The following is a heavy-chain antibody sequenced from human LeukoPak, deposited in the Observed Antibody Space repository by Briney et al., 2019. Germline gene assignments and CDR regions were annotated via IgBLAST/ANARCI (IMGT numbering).Heavy chain of an antibody. Sequence: AGGSLRLSCAASGFTFSTYAIHWVRQAPGKGLEWVSSISSSSSYIYYADSVKGRFTISRDNAKNSLYLQMNSLRAEDTAVYYCATTVVIATTEAFDIWGQGTMVTVSS. CDR3: ATTVVIATTEAFDI. D-gene: IGHD2-21*01. CDR2: ISSSSSYI. CDR1: GFTFSTYA. V-gene: IGHV3-21*01. J-gene: IGHJ3*02.